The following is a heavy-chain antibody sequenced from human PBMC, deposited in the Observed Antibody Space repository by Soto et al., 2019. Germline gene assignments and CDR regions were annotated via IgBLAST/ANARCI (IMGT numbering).Heavy chain of an antibody. D-gene: IGHD4-17*01. J-gene: IGHJ4*02. CDR3: ARINYGVPGYFDY. Sequence: GSLRLSCAASGFTVSSYYMTWVRQAPGKGLEWVSVIHSGGSTYYADSVKGRFTISRDNSKNTLYLQMNSLRAEDTAVYYCARINYGVPGYFDYWGRGTLVTVSS. V-gene: IGHV3-66*01. CDR2: IHSGGST. CDR1: GFTVSSYY.